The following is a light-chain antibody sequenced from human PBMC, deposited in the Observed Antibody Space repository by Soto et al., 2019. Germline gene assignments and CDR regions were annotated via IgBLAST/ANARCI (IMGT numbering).Light chain of an antibody. V-gene: IGKV1-39*01. CDR3: QQSVDTPFT. Sequence: DIQMTQSPASLSASVGDRVTITCRASQSISNFLNWYQQKPGKAPKVLIYATSSVQSDVPSRFSGSGSGTDFTLTINSLQPEDFATYFCQQSVDTPFTFGQVTKLEIK. CDR2: ATS. J-gene: IGKJ2*01. CDR1: QSISNF.